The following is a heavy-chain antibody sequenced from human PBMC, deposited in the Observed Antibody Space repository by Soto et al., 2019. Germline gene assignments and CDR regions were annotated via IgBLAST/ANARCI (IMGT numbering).Heavy chain of an antibody. CDR3: ARKVGSSSSFFRIYFDY. CDR2: INHSGST. Sequence: TSETLSLTCAVYGGSFSGYYWSWIRQPPGKGLEWIGEINHSGSTNYNPSLKSRVTISVDTSKNQFSLKLSSVTAADTAVYYCARKVGSSSSFFRIYFDYWGQGSMVTVS. CDR1: GGSFSGYY. V-gene: IGHV4-34*01. J-gene: IGHJ4*02. D-gene: IGHD6-6*01.